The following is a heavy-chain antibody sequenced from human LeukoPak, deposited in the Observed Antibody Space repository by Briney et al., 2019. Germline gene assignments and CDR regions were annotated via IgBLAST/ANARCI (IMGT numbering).Heavy chain of an antibody. CDR1: GYTLTELS. V-gene: IGHV1-24*01. J-gene: IGHJ5*02. D-gene: IGHD3-22*01. CDR2: FDPEDGET. CDR3: ATDPYYDSSGYYFRFDP. Sequence: ASVKVSCKVSGYTLTELSMHWVRQAPGKGLEWMGGFDPEDGETIYAQKFQGRVTMTEGTSTDTAYMELSSLRSEDTAVYYCATDPYYDSSGYYFRFDPWGQGTLVTVSS.